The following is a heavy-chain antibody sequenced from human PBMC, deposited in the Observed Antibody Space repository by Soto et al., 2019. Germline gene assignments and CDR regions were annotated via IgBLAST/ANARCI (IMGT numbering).Heavy chain of an antibody. D-gene: IGHD1-26*01. Sequence: SETLSLTCTVSGGSISSYYWSWIRQSPGKGLEWIGYVSYTGSTNYNPSHKSRVTISVDTSKNQFSLKLSSVTAADTAVYYCATGPRGSYFMQIDYWGQGTLVTVSS. J-gene: IGHJ4*02. CDR2: VSYTGST. CDR1: GGSISSYY. CDR3: ATGPRGSYFMQIDY. V-gene: IGHV4-59*01.